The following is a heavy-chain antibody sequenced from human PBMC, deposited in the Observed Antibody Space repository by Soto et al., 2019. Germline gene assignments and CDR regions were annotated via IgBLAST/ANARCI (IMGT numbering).Heavy chain of an antibody. CDR1: GYSFAGYW. Sequence: GESLKISCKGSGYSFAGYWITWVRQKPGKGLEWMGRIDPSDSQTYYSPSFRGHVTISVTKSITTVFLQWSSLRASDAAMYYCARQIYDSDTGPNFQYYFDSWGQGTPATVSS. V-gene: IGHV5-10-1*01. CDR3: ARQIYDSDTGPNFQYYFDS. D-gene: IGHD3-22*01. CDR2: IDPSDSQT. J-gene: IGHJ4*02.